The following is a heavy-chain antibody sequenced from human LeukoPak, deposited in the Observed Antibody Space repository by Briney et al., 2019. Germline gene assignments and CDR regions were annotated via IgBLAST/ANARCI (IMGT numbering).Heavy chain of an antibody. D-gene: IGHD1-26*01. Sequence: PGGSLRLSCTASGFTFSNYWIHWVRQPPGKGLEWVSSISSSSSYIYYADSVKGRFTISRDNAKNSLYLLMNSLRAEDTGVYYCTRDRIGWELRYFDYWGQGTLVTVSS. V-gene: IGHV3-21*01. CDR1: GFTFSNYW. J-gene: IGHJ4*02. CDR3: TRDRIGWELRYFDY. CDR2: ISSSSSYI.